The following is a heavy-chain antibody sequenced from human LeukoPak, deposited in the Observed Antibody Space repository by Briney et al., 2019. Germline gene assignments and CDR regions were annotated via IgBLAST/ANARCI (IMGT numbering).Heavy chain of an antibody. J-gene: IGHJ6*03. CDR3: ARLYSSSSWGYYYMDV. V-gene: IGHV4-39*07. Sequence: SETLSLTCAVSGGSISSNIYYWGWLRQPPGKGLEWIGEINHSGSTNYNPSLKSRVTISVDTSKNQFSLKLSSVTAADTAVYYCARLYSSSSWGYYYMDVWGKGTTVTVSS. D-gene: IGHD6-6*01. CDR2: INHSGST. CDR1: GGSISSNIYY.